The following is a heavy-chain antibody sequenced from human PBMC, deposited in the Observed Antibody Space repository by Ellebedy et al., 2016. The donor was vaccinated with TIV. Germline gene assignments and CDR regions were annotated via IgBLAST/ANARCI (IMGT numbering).Heavy chain of an antibody. CDR3: ARDSGYYCLDF. V-gene: IGHV3-7*01. CDR2: FNSDGSEK. D-gene: IGHD5-12*01. Sequence: GGSLRLSXSASGVSFGDYGLSWFRQAPGKGLEWVAIFNSDGSEKRYVDSVKGRFTFSRDNAANSVYLQLSSLRADDTAVYYCARDSGYYCLDFWGQGTLVTVSS. J-gene: IGHJ4*02. CDR1: GVSFGDYG.